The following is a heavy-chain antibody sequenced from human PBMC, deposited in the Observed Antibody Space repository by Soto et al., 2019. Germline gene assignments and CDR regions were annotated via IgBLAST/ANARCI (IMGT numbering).Heavy chain of an antibody. V-gene: IGHV1-18*01. Sequence: GASVKVSCKASGYTFTSYGISWVRQAPGQGLEWMGWISAYNGNTNYAQKLQGRVTMTTDTSTSTAYMELRSLRSDDTAVYYCARTLGYCISTSCHLDYWGQGTLVTVSS. CDR2: ISAYNGNT. D-gene: IGHD2-2*01. J-gene: IGHJ4*02. CDR3: ARTLGYCISTSCHLDY. CDR1: GYTFTSYG.